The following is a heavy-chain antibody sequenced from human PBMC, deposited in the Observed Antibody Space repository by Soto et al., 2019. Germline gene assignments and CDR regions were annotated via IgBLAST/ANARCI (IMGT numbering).Heavy chain of an antibody. CDR3: ARYYDINYYGMDV. V-gene: IGHV3-11*01. J-gene: IGHJ6*02. CDR1: GFTFSDYY. CDR2: ISSSGSTI. Sequence: SGGSLRLSCAASGFTFSDYYMSWIRQAPGKGLEWVSYISSSGSTIYYADSVKGRFTISRDNAKNSLYLQMNSLRAEDTAVYYCARYYDINYYGMDVWGQVTTVTVSS. D-gene: IGHD3-9*01.